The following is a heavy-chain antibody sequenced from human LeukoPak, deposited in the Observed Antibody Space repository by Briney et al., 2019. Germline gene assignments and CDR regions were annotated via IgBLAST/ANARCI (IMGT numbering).Heavy chain of an antibody. CDR1: GFTFSSYA. CDR2: ISGSGGST. D-gene: IGHD3-10*01. V-gene: IGHV3-23*01. CDR3: AKDMVRGVIAKFDY. J-gene: IGHJ4*02. Sequence: AGGSLRLSCAASGFTFSSYAMSWVRQAPGKGLEWVSAISGSGGSTYYADSVKGRFTISRDNSKNTLYLQMNSLRAEDTAVYYCAKDMVRGVIAKFDYWGRGTLVTVSS.